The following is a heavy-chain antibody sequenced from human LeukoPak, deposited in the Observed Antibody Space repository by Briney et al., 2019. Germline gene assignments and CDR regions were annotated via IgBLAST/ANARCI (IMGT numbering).Heavy chain of an antibody. CDR3: ATGNYNRPFDY. Sequence: GGSLRLSCAASGFTFSSYSMNWVRQAPGKGLEWVSSISSSSSYIYYADSVKGRFTISRDNTKNTLYLQLNSLRAGDTAVYYCATGNYNRPFDYWGQGTLVTVSS. CDR2: ISSSSSYI. V-gene: IGHV3-21*01. J-gene: IGHJ4*02. CDR1: GFTFSSYS. D-gene: IGHD1-7*01.